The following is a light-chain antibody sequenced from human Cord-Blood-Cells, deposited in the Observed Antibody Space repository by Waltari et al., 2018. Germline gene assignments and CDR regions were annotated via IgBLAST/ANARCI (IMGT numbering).Light chain of an antibody. CDR2: WAS. CDR3: QQYYSTPLT. Sequence: DIVMTQSPDSLAVSLGERATINCKSSQSVLYSSNNKNYLAWYQQKPGQPPKLLIYWASTRESGVPDRXSGSGSGTDFTLTIXSLQAEDVAVYYCQQYYSTPLTFGGGTKXEIK. V-gene: IGKV4-1*01. CDR1: QSVLYSSNNKNY. J-gene: IGKJ4*01.